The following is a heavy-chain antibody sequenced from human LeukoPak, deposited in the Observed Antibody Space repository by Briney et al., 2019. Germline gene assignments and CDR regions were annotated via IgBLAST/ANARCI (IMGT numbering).Heavy chain of an antibody. CDR1: GFSFSTYW. J-gene: IGHJ5*02. CDR2: ISSSGGYT. CDR3: ARDRTAADP. Sequence: GGSLRLSCAASGFSFSTYWMSWVRQAPGKGLEWVSTISSSGGYTYFADSVKGRFTISRDNSKNTLYLQMNSLRAEDTAVYYCARDRTAADPWGQGTLVTVSS. V-gene: IGHV3-23*01. D-gene: IGHD6-13*01.